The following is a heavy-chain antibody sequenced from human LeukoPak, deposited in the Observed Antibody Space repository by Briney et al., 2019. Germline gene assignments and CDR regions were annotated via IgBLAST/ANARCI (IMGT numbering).Heavy chain of an antibody. CDR1: GGSISSSNW. Sequence: PSETLSLTCAVSGGSISSSNWWSWVRQPPGKGLEWIGEIYHSGSTNYNPSLKSRVTISVDKSKNQFSLKLSSVTAADTAVYYCARDTDQYCGRDCYVDYWGQGTLVTVSS. V-gene: IGHV4-4*02. CDR3: ARDTDQYCGRDCYVDY. J-gene: IGHJ4*02. CDR2: IYHSGST. D-gene: IGHD2-21*02.